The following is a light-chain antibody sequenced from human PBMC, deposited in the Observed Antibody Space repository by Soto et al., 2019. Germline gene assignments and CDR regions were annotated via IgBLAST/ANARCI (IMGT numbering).Light chain of an antibody. V-gene: IGKV3-20*01. Sequence: DIVMTQSPGTLSLSPGDRATLSCRASQSVAGAYVAWYQQRPGQAPRLLISEASSRATGIPDRFSGSGSGTDLTLTIDRLEPEDFAMYYCQQHGVSPITFGQGTRLEIK. CDR3: QQHGVSPIT. CDR1: QSVAGAY. CDR2: EAS. J-gene: IGKJ5*01.